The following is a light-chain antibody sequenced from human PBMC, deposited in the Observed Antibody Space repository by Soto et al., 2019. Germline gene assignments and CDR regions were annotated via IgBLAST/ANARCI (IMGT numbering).Light chain of an antibody. CDR3: QQYNNWSLS. V-gene: IGKV3-15*01. CDR2: GAS. J-gene: IGKJ4*01. CDR1: QSVRSN. Sequence: EIVMTQSPATLSVSPGERATLSCRASQSVRSNLAWYQQKPGQAPRLLIYGASTTATGIPARFSGSGSGTEFTLTISSLQSEDFAVYYCQQYNNWSLSFGGGTKVEIK.